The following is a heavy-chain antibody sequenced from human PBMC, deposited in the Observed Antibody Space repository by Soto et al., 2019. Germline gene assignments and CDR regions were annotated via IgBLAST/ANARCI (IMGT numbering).Heavy chain of an antibody. J-gene: IGHJ4*02. Sequence: EVQLVESGGGLVQPGGSLRLSCAASGFTFSSYWMHWVRQAPGKGLVWVSRINSDGSSTSYADSVKGRFTISRGNAKNTLYLQMNSLRAEDTAVYYCARGQTTYVPAATRFDYWGQGTLVTVSS. D-gene: IGHD2-2*01. CDR1: GFTFSSYW. CDR3: ARGQTTYVPAATRFDY. V-gene: IGHV3-74*01. CDR2: INSDGSST.